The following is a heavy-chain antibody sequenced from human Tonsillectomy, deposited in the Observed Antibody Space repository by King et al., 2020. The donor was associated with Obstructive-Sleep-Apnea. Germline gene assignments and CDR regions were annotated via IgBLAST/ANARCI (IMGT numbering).Heavy chain of an antibody. CDR2: INWNSGNI. CDR1: GFHFDDYA. J-gene: IGHJ3*02. Sequence: VQLVESGGGLVQPGRSLRLSCAASGFHFDDYAMHWVRQTPGKGLEWVSGINWNSGNIGYADSVKGRFTISRDNAKNSLYLQMNSLRAEDTALYSCAKDRAGGVPDAFDIWGQGTMVTVSS. CDR3: AKDRAGGVPDAFDI. D-gene: IGHD3-16*01. V-gene: IGHV3-9*01.